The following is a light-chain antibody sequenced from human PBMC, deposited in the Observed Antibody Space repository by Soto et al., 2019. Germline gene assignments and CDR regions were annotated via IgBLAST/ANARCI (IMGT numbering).Light chain of an antibody. CDR2: GAS. CDR3: QQYNNWPYT. J-gene: IGKJ2*01. V-gene: IGKV3-15*01. Sequence: EIVMTQSPATLSVSPGERATLSCRASQSVSSNLAWYQQKPGQAPRLLIYGASTRATGIPARFSGSGSGTEFTLPFSSLQSEDFAVYYCQQYNNWPYTFGQGTKLEIK. CDR1: QSVSSN.